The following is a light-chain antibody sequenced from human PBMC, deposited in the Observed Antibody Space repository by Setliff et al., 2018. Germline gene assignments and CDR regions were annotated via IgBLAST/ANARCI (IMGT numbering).Light chain of an antibody. J-gene: IGLJ1*01. Sequence: QSALAQPASVSGSPGQSITISCTGTSSDVGSYNLVSRYQQHPGKAPKLMIYEVSKRPSGVSNRFSGSKSGNTASLIISGLQAEDEADYYCSAYTSSSTDVFGTGTKVTVL. CDR2: EVS. CDR1: SSDVGSYNL. V-gene: IGLV2-14*02. CDR3: SAYTSSSTDV.